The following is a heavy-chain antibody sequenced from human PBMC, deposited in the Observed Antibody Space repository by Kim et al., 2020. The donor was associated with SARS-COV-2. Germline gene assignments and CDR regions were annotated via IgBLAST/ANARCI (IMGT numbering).Heavy chain of an antibody. CDR2: IIPIFGTA. Sequence: SVKVSCKASGGTFSSYAISWVRQAPGQGLEWMGGIIPIFGTANYAQKFQGRVTITADESTSTAYMELSSLRSEDTAVYYCARDGSRFNSAFDIWGQGTMVTVSS. V-gene: IGHV1-69*13. D-gene: IGHD3-3*01. J-gene: IGHJ3*02. CDR3: ARDGSRFNSAFDI. CDR1: GGTFSSYA.